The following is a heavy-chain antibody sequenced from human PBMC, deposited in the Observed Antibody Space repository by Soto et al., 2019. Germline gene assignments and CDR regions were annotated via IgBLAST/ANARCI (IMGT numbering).Heavy chain of an antibody. CDR2: IYYSGST. Sequence: SETLSLTCTVSGGSISSSSYYWGWIRQPPGKGLEWIGSIYYSGSTYYNPSLKSRVTISVDTSKNQFSLKLSSVTAADTAVYYCARHDGYRTPMYYFDYWGQGTLVTVSS. CDR1: GGSISSSSYY. V-gene: IGHV4-39*01. J-gene: IGHJ4*02. CDR3: ARHDGYRTPMYYFDY. D-gene: IGHD6-13*01.